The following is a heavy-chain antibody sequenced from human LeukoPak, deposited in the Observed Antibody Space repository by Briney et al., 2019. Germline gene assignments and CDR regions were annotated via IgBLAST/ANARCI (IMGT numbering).Heavy chain of an antibody. Sequence: GGSLRLSCAASGFSFSNYWMTWVRQAPGKGLEWVANINQDGSEKYSEDSVKGRFTISRDNAKNSLSLQMNSLRVEDTAVYYCALGAYHLDHWGQGTLVTVSS. CDR3: ALGAYHLDH. CDR2: INQDGSEK. J-gene: IGHJ4*02. D-gene: IGHD1-26*01. CDR1: GFSFSNYW. V-gene: IGHV3-7*01.